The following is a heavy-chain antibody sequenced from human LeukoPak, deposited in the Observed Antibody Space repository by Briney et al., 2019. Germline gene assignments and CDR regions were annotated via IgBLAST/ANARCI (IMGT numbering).Heavy chain of an antibody. V-gene: IGHV4-39*01. CDR2: IYYSGST. Sequence: SETLSLTCTVSGGSISSSGYYWGWIRQPPGKGPEWIARIYYSGSTYYNPSLKSRVTISVDTSKNQLSLKLSSLTAADTAVYYCARHEYSGSYYGLSWFDPWGQGTLVTVSS. CDR3: ARHEYSGSYYGLSWFDP. CDR1: GGSISSSGYY. J-gene: IGHJ5*02. D-gene: IGHD1-26*01.